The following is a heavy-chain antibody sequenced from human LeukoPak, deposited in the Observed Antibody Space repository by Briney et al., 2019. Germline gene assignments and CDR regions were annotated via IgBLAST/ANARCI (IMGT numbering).Heavy chain of an antibody. Sequence: GGSLRLSCAASGFTFSSYAMHWVRQAPGKGLEWVAVISYDGSNKYYADSVKGRFTISRDNSKNTLYLQMNSLRAEDTAVYYCAKEEGGRYYYDSSGYYPIDYWGQGTLVTVSS. CDR2: ISYDGSNK. CDR1: GFTFSSYA. CDR3: AKEEGGRYYYDSSGYYPIDY. D-gene: IGHD3-22*01. J-gene: IGHJ4*02. V-gene: IGHV3-30-3*01.